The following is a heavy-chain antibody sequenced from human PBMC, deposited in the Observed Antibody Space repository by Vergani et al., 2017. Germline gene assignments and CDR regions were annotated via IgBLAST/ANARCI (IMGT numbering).Heavy chain of an antibody. CDR3: ARGMTTETTDLDGFDI. D-gene: IGHD4-17*01. CDR1: GFAFGDYV. V-gene: IGHV3-66*02. CDR2: INIGGRT. J-gene: IGHJ3*02. Sequence: EVQLVESGGGLVQPGRSLRLSCTTSGFAFGDYVMSWVRQAPGKGLEWVSTINIGGRTSYADSVKGRLTLTRDDSKNTLHLQMNSLRPEDTAVYYCARGMTTETTDLDGFDIWGQGTMVSVSS.